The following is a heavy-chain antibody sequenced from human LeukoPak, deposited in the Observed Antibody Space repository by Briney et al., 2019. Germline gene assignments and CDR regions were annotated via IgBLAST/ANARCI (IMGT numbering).Heavy chain of an antibody. J-gene: IGHJ4*02. D-gene: IGHD3-22*01. CDR1: GYSISSGYY. Sequence: PSETLSLTCTVSGYSISSGYYWGWIRQPPGKGLEWIGSIYHSGSTYYNPSLKSRVTISVDTSKNQISLKLNSVTAADTAVYYCGRDSRGPDYWGQGTLVTVSS. CDR3: GRDSRGPDY. V-gene: IGHV4-38-2*02. CDR2: IYHSGST.